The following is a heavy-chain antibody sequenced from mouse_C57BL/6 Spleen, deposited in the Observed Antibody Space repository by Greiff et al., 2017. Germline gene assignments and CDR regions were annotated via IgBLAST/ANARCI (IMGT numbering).Heavy chain of an antibody. V-gene: IGHV1-15*01. CDR3: TSVGYYGSLGYFDV. J-gene: IGHJ1*03. D-gene: IGHD1-1*01. CDR2: IDPETGGT. CDR1: GYTFTDYE. Sequence: VQLQQSGAELVRPGASVTLSCKASGYTFTDYEMHWVKQTPVHGLEWIGAIDPETGGTAYNQKFKGKAILTADKSSSTAYMELRSLTSEDSAVYYCTSVGYYGSLGYFDVWGTGTTVTVSS.